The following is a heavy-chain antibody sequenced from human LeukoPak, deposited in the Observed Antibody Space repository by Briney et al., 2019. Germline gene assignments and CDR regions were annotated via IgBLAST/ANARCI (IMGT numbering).Heavy chain of an antibody. CDR3: ATDPVGYCSSDSCYSVDY. CDR2: FNPEDGEK. J-gene: IGHJ4*02. CDR1: GYTLTELS. V-gene: IGHV1-24*01. Sequence: ASVKVSCKVSGYTLTELSIQWVRQAPGKALEWMGGFNPEDGEKIYVQKFQGRVTMTEDTSIHTAYMELSSLRSEDTAMYYCATDPVGYCSSDSCYSVDYWGQGTLVTVSS. D-gene: IGHD2-15*01.